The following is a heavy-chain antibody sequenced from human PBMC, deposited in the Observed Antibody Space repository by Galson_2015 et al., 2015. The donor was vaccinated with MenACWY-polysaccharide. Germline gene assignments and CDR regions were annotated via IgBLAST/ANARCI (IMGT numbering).Heavy chain of an antibody. V-gene: IGHV5-51*01. CDR1: GYLFTSFA. CDR2: IYPSDSDV. J-gene: IGHJ6*02. Sequence: QSGAEVKKPGESLKISCTASGYLFTSFAIGWVRQMPGKGLEWLGIIYPSDSDVKYNPSLQGQVTFSADRSTNTAYLQWSSLKASDSAMYYCARKDHGTGSMDVWGQGTTVTVSS. D-gene: IGHD3-10*01. CDR3: ARKDHGTGSMDV.